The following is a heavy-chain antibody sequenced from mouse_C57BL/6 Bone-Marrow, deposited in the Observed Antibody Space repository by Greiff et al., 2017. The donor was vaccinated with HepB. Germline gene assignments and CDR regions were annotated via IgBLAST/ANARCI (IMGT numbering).Heavy chain of an antibody. CDR3: ARDYGSSHWYFDV. D-gene: IGHD1-1*01. V-gene: IGHV1-85*01. J-gene: IGHJ1*03. CDR1: GYTFTSYD. CDR2: IYPRDGST. Sequence: QVTLKVSGPELVKPGASVKLSCKASGYTFTSYDINWVKQRPGQGLEWIGWIYPRDGSTKYNEKFKGKATLTVDTSSSTAYMELHSLTSEDSAVYFCARDYGSSHWYFDVWGTGTTVTVSS.